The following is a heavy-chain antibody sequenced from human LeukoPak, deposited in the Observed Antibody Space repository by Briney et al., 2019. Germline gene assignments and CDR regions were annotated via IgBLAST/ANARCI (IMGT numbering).Heavy chain of an antibody. J-gene: IGHJ6*03. Sequence: GASVKVSCKASGYTFTSYYMYWVRQAPGQGLEWMGIINPSTGSTSYAQTFQGRVIMTRDMSTSTVYMELSSLRSEDTAVYYCARGPVRITIFGVVTGYYYMDVWGKGTTVTVSS. D-gene: IGHD3-3*01. CDR1: GYTFTSYY. V-gene: IGHV1-46*01. CDR3: ARGPVRITIFGVVTGYYYMDV. CDR2: INPSTGST.